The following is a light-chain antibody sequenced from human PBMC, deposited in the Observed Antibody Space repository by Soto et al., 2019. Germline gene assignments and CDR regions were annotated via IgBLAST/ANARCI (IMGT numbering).Light chain of an antibody. CDR2: SNN. CDR3: ATWDDSLNAVV. V-gene: IGLV1-44*01. Sequence: QSVLTQPPSVSAAPGQKVTISCSGSSSNIGGNSVNWYQQVPGTAPKLLIYSNNQRPSGVPVRFSGAKSGTSASLAISGLQSEDEADYYCATWDDSLNAVVFGGGTKLTVL. J-gene: IGLJ2*01. CDR1: SSNIGGNS.